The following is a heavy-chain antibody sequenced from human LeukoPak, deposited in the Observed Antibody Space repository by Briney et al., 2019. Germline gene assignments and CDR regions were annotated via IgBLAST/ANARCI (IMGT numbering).Heavy chain of an antibody. CDR3: ACSLQHTFDY. D-gene: IGHD2-15*01. J-gene: IGHJ4*02. CDR1: GDSISSGDYY. Sequence: SQTLSLTCTVSGDSISSGDYYWSWIRQPAGKGLEWIGRIYTSGSTNYNPSLKSRVTISVDTSQNQFSLKLSSVTAADTAVYYCACSLQHTFDYWGQGTLVTVSS. CDR2: IYTSGST. V-gene: IGHV4-61*02.